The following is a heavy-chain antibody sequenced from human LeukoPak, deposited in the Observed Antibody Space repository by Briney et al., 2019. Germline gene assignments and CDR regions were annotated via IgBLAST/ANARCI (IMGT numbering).Heavy chain of an antibody. Sequence: PGGSLRLSCAASGFTVSSNYMSWVRQAPGKGLEWVSVIYSGGSTYYADSVKGRFTISRDNSKNTLYLQMNSLRAEDTAVYYCTGGMDYDSSGYQLDYWGQGTLVTVSS. V-gene: IGHV3-66*01. CDR3: TGGMDYDSSGYQLDY. J-gene: IGHJ4*02. CDR1: GFTVSSNY. CDR2: IYSGGST. D-gene: IGHD3-22*01.